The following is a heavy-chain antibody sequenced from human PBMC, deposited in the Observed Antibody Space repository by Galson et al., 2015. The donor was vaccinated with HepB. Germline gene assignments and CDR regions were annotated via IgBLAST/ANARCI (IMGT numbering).Heavy chain of an antibody. V-gene: IGHV4-39*07. D-gene: IGHD3-3*01. CDR2: IYYSGST. CDR1: GGSISSSSYY. J-gene: IGHJ5*02. CDR3: ARRFWSGYYRGGWFDP. Sequence: LSLTCTVSGGSISSSSYYWGWIRQPPGKGLEWIGSIYYSGSTYYNPSLKSRVTISVDTSKNQFSLKLSSVTAADTAVYYCARRFWSGYYRGGWFDPWGQGTLVTVSS.